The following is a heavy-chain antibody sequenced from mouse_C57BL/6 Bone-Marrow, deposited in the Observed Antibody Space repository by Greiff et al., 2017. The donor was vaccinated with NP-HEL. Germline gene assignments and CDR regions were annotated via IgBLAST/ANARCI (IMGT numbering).Heavy chain of an antibody. J-gene: IGHJ1*03. CDR1: GYTFTSYW. D-gene: IGHD1-1*01. V-gene: IGHV1-50*01. CDR3: ARDFYYYGSSPYCYFDV. CDR2: IDPSDSYT. Sequence: QVQLQQPGAELVKPGASVKLSCKASGYTFTSYWMQWVKQRPGQGLEWIGEIDPSDSYTNYNQKFKGKATLTVDTSSSTAYMQLSSLTSEDSAVYYCARDFYYYGSSPYCYFDVWGTGTTVTVSS.